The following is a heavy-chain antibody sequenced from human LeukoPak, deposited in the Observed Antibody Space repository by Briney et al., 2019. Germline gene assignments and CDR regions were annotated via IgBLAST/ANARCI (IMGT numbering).Heavy chain of an antibody. CDR3: AKDMLFGSGWGVGYYYYYGMDV. D-gene: IGHD6-19*01. V-gene: IGHV3-43*02. CDR1: GFTFDDYA. Sequence: GGSLRLSCAASGFTFDDYAMHWVRQAPGKGLEWVSLISGDGGSTYYADSVKGRFTISRDNSKNSLYLQMNSLRTEDTALYYCAKDMLFGSGWGVGYYYYYGMDVWGQGTTVTVSS. J-gene: IGHJ6*02. CDR2: ISGDGGST.